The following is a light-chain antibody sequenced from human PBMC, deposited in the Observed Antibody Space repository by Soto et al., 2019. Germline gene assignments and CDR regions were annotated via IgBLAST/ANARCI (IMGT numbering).Light chain of an antibody. CDR2: DAS. V-gene: IGKV3-11*01. Sequence: DIVLTQSPATLSLSPGERATLSCRASQSVSSYLVWFQQKPGQAPRLLIYDASTRATGIPARFSGSGSGTDFTLPISGLEPEAVAVYCSQQPSVWALPFGPAAKVDIK. CDR1: QSVSSY. J-gene: IGKJ3*01. CDR3: QQPSVWALP.